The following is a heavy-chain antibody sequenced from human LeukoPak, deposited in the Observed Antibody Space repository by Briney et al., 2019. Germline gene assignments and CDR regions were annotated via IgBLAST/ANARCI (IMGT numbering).Heavy chain of an antibody. D-gene: IGHD2/OR15-2a*01. CDR2: ISGSGGST. CDR3: AQVRTVIVPVPYY. J-gene: IGHJ4*02. Sequence: GGSLRLSCAASGFTFSSYAMSWVRQAPGKGLEWVSTISGSGGSTFYADSVKGRFAISRDNSKNTLYLQMNSLRAEDTAVFYCAQVRTVIVPVPYYWGQGTLVTVTS. V-gene: IGHV3-23*01. CDR1: GFTFSSYA.